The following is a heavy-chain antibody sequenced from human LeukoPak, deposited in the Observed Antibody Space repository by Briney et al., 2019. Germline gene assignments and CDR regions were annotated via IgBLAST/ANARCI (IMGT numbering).Heavy chain of an antibody. CDR2: IYYSGST. CDR1: GGSISSSSYY. D-gene: IGHD6-13*01. V-gene: IGHV4-39*07. Sequence: SETLSLTCTVSGGSISSSSYYWGWIRHPPGKGLEWMGSIYYSGSTYYNPFLKSRVTISVDTSKNQFSLKLSSVTAADTAVYYCARGIAAAAQNAFDIWGQGTMVTVSS. J-gene: IGHJ3*02. CDR3: ARGIAAAAQNAFDI.